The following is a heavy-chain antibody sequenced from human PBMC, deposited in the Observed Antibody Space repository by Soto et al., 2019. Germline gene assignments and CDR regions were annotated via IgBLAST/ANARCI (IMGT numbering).Heavy chain of an antibody. D-gene: IGHD1-1*01. CDR3: ARAVNELEPSLDY. J-gene: IGHJ4*02. CDR2: ISYDGSNK. CDR1: EFTFSSYS. V-gene: IGHV3-30-3*01. Sequence: PGGSPGLSFAASEFTFSSYSMHWVRQAPGKGLEWVAVISYDGSNKYYADSVKGRFTISRDNSKNTLYLQMNSLRAEDTAVYYCARAVNELEPSLDYWGQGT.